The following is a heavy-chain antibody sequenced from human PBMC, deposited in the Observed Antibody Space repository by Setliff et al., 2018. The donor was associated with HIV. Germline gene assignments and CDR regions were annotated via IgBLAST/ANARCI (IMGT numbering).Heavy chain of an antibody. D-gene: IGHD1-1*01. V-gene: IGHV1-18*01. CDR2: ISPYNGHT. Sequence: VSCKASDYTFTSYGINWLRQAPGQGLERMGWISPYNGHTKYAQKFQGRVTLTTDTHTNTASLELGSLTSDDTAVYYCARSPAIGTGAFDVWGQGTMVT. J-gene: IGHJ3*01. CDR1: DYTFTSYG. CDR3: ARSPAIGTGAFDV.